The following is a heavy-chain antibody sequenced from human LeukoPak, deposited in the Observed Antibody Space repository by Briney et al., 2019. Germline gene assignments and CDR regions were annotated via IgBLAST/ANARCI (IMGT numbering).Heavy chain of an antibody. CDR2: IYYSGST. V-gene: IGHV4-39*07. CDR3: ARARYSSSWYPLNLYYYYGMDV. D-gene: IGHD6-13*01. J-gene: IGHJ6*02. Sequence: SETLSLTCTVSGGSISSSSYYWGWIRQPPGKGLEWIGSIYYSGSTYYNPSLKSRVTISVDTSKNQFSLKLSSVTAADTAVYYFARARYSSSWYPLNLYYYYGMDVWGQGTTVTVSS. CDR1: GGSISSSSYY.